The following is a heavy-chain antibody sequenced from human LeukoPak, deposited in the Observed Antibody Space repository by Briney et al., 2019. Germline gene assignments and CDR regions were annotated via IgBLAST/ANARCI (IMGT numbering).Heavy chain of an antibody. CDR2: IYYSGNT. J-gene: IGHJ4*02. CDR3: ARSTFSSNWNL. D-gene: IGHD6-13*01. CDR1: GGSISSYY. V-gene: IGHV4-59*08. Sequence: SETLSLTCIVSGGSISSYYWSWIRQPPGKGLEWIGYIYYSGNTNYNPSLKSRVTISVDTSKNQFSLKLSSVTAADTAVYYCARSTFSSNWNLWGQGTLVTVSS.